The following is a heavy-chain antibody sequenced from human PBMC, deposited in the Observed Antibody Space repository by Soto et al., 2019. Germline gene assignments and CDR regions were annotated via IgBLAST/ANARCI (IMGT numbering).Heavy chain of an antibody. Sequence: QVQLVQSGAEVKEPGTSVKVSCKASGGAFSTSSFVWLRQGPGQGLEWMGGIIPIFGKTNVAPKFRDRITFTADASQRTAYMELSSLPSEATALYYCARDVVRSTGGDSWGQGTLVTVSS. V-gene: IGHV1-69*01. D-gene: IGHD4-17*01. CDR2: IIPIFGKT. J-gene: IGHJ4*02. CDR3: ARDVVRSTGGDS. CDR1: GGAFSTSS.